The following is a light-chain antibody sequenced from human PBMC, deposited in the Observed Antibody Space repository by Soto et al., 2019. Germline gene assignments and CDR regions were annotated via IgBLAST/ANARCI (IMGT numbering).Light chain of an antibody. CDR2: RNN. V-gene: IGLV1-47*01. Sequence: QSVLTQPPSASGTPGLRVTFSCSGSSSNIGSNYVYWYQQLPGTAPKLLIYRNNQRPSGVPDRFSGSRSGTSASLAISGLRSEDEAVFYCAVWNDSLSGYVFATGTKVTVL. CDR1: SSNIGSNY. J-gene: IGLJ1*01. CDR3: AVWNDSLSGYV.